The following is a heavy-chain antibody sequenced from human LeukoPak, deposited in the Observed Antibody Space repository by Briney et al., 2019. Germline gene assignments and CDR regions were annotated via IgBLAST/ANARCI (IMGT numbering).Heavy chain of an antibody. D-gene: IGHD3-9*01. Sequence: ASVKVSCKASGYTFTSYAMHWVRQAPGQRLEWMGWMNPNSGNTGYAQKFQGRVTMTRNTSISTAYMELSSLRSEDTAVYYCARRNSPSNCDILTGGYYFDYWGQGTLVTVSS. J-gene: IGHJ4*02. CDR1: GYTFTSYA. CDR3: ARRNSPSNCDILTGGYYFDY. V-gene: IGHV1-8*02. CDR2: MNPNSGNT.